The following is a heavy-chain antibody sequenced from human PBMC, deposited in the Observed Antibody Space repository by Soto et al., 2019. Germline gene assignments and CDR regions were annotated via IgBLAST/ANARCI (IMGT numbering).Heavy chain of an antibody. Sequence: PGESLKISCKGSGYSFTSYWISWVRQMPGKGLEWMGRIDPSDSYTNYSPSFQGHVTISADKSISTAYLQWSSLKASDTAMYYCASGYCSSTSCQNWNWFDPWGQGTMVTVS. CDR2: IDPSDSYT. D-gene: IGHD2-2*01. CDR1: GYSFTSYW. V-gene: IGHV5-10-1*01. J-gene: IGHJ5*02. CDR3: ASGYCSSTSCQNWNWFDP.